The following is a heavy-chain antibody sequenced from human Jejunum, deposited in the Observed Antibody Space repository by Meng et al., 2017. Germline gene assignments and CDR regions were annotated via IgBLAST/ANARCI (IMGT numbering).Heavy chain of an antibody. CDR2: IYPYDSQT. V-gene: IGHV5-51*01. CDR1: GYRSTFYW. Sequence: GGPLRLSCKGSGYRSTFYWFAWVRQMPGKGLEWMGIIYPYDSQTKNSPSFEGQVTISADKSISTAYLQWSGLKASDTAMYYCARHKYSSSFYEGFDAWGQGTLVTVSS. CDR3: ARHKYSSSFYEGFDA. J-gene: IGHJ4*02. D-gene: IGHD6-13*01.